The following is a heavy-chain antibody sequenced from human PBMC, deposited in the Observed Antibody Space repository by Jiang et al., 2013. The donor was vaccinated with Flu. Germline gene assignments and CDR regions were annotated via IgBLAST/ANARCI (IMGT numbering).Heavy chain of an antibody. D-gene: IGHD6-6*01. J-gene: IGHJ6*02. CDR3: ARDAVGAAPDYGMDV. Sequence: TCTVSGGSISSGGYYWSWIRQHPGKGLEWIGYIYYSGSTYYNPSLKSRVTISVDTSKNQFSLKLSSVTAADTAVYYCARDAVGAAPDYGMDVWGQGTTVTVSS. CDR2: IYYSGST. V-gene: IGHV4-31*03. CDR1: GGSISSGGYY.